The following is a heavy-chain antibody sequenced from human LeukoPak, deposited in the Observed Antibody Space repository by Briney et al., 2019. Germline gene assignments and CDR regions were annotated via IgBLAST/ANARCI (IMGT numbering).Heavy chain of an antibody. CDR1: GGTFSSYA. Sequence: SVKVSCKASGGTFSSYAISWVRQAPAQGLEWMGRIIPIFGIANYAQKFQGRVTITADKSTSTAYMELSSLRSEDTAVYYCARDSDTVTREYYFDYWGQGTLVTVSS. V-gene: IGHV1-69*04. D-gene: IGHD4-11*01. CDR3: ARDSDTVTREYYFDY. J-gene: IGHJ4*02. CDR2: IIPIFGIA.